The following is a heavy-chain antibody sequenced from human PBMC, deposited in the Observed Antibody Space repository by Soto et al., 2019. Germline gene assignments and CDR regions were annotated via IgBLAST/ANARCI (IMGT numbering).Heavy chain of an antibody. CDR1: GYTFTSYA. CDR3: ARDYSGYDYDPLGY. D-gene: IGHD5-12*01. J-gene: IGHJ4*02. CDR2: INAGNGNT. Sequence: ASVKVSCKASGYTFTSYAMHWVRQAPGQRLEWMGWINAGNGNTKYSQKFQGRVTITRDTSASTAYMELSSLRSEDTAVYYCARDYSGYDYDPLGYWGQGTLVTVSS. V-gene: IGHV1-3*01.